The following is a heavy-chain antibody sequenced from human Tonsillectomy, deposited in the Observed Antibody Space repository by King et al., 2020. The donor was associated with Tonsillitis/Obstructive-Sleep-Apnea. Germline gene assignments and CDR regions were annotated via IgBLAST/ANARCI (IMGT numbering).Heavy chain of an antibody. D-gene: IGHD2-21*01. V-gene: IGHV3-9*01. CDR2: ISWNGGSL. CDR1: GFTFDDFA. J-gene: IGHJ5*02. CDR3: AKDIVPVCGGDCYSTGWFDP. Sequence: VQLVESGGGLVQPGRSLRLSCAASGFTFDDFAMHWVRQAPGKGLEWVSGISWNGGSLGYADSVKGRFTISRENAKNSLYLQMNSLRPEDTALYYCAKDIVPVCGGDCYSTGWFDPWGQGTLVTVSS.